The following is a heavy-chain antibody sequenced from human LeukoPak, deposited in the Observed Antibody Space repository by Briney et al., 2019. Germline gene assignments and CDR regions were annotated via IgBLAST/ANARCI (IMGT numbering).Heavy chain of an antibody. V-gene: IGHV3-21*01. D-gene: IGHD3-10*01. J-gene: IGHJ4*02. CDR2: ISSSSSYI. CDR3: ARGHGSGSYLQTPFDY. Sequence: GGSLRLSCAASGFTFSSYSMNWVRQAPGKGLEWVSSISSSSSYIYYADSVKGRFTISRDNAKNSLYLQMNSLRAEDTALYYCARGHGSGSYLQTPFDYWGQGTLVTVSS. CDR1: GFTFSSYS.